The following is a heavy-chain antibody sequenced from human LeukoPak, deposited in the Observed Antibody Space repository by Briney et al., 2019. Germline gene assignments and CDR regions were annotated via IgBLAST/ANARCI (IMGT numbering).Heavy chain of an antibody. Sequence: ASVKVSCRTSGFTFTDYYIHWIRRAPGQGLEWMGYINSNSGFTFYERKFQGRVAMTRDTSISTAYMELSRLTYDDTAVYYCARDVRGRGSYSDYWAQGTLVTVPS. CDR1: GFTFTDYY. J-gene: IGHJ4*02. CDR2: INSNSGFT. D-gene: IGHD3-16*01. CDR3: ARDVRGRGSYSDY. V-gene: IGHV1-2*02.